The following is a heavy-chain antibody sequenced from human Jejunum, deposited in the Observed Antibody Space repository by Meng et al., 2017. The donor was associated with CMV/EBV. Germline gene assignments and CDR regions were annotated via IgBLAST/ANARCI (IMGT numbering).Heavy chain of an antibody. D-gene: IGHD3-3*01. CDR3: AKEGVLYDMDV. CDR1: GYIFTDYY. J-gene: IGHJ6*02. V-gene: IGHV1-46*01. Sequence: KASGYIFTDYYIHRVRQAPGQGLEWMARIKPSGYNTKYTEKIQGRITVTRDTSTRTVYMELKNLRFEDTAVYYCAKEGVLYDMDVWGQGTTVTVSS. CDR2: IKPSGYNT.